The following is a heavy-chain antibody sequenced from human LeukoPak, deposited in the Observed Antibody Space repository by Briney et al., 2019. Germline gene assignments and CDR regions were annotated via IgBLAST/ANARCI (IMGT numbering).Heavy chain of an antibody. V-gene: IGHV3-9*01. CDR2: ISWNSGSI. Sequence: GRSLRLSCAASGFTFDDYAMHWVRRAPGKGLEWASGISWNSGSIGYADFVKGRFAISRDNAKNSLYLQMNGLRAEDTALYYCAKSHLVGFGYFDYWGQGTLVTVSS. CDR3: AKSHLVGFGYFDY. J-gene: IGHJ4*02. D-gene: IGHD3-10*01. CDR1: GFTFDDYA.